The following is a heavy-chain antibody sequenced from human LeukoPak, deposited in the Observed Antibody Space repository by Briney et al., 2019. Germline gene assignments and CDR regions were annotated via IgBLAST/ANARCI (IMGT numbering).Heavy chain of an antibody. D-gene: IGHD3/OR15-3a*01. CDR3: ARGWTRENAFDV. CDR1: GYTFTSYG. CDR2: INPNTGGT. V-gene: IGHV1-18*01. Sequence: ASVKVSCKASGYTFTSYGISWVRQAPGQGLEWMGWINPNTGGTKYAQKFRGRVTVTVDTSTNTLYMELTKLMYEDTAVYYCARGWTRENAFDVWGQGTAVTVS. J-gene: IGHJ3*01.